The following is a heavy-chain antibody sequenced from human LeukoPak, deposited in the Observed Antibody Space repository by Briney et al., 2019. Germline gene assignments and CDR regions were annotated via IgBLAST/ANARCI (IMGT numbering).Heavy chain of an antibody. J-gene: IGHJ6*03. Sequence: ASVKVSCKASGYTFTGYYMHWVRQAPGQGLEWMGWINPNSGGTNYAQKFQGRVTITTDESTSTAYMELSSLRSEDTAVYYCASQNCGGDCSLYYYYYYMDVWGKGTTVTVSS. D-gene: IGHD2-21*01. CDR3: ASQNCGGDCSLYYYYYYMDV. CDR2: INPNSGGT. V-gene: IGHV1-2*02. CDR1: GYTFTGYY.